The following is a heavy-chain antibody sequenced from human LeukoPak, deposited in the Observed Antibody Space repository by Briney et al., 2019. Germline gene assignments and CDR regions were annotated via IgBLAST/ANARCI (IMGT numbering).Heavy chain of an antibody. Sequence: SETLSLTCDVYGGSFSGYYWSWIRQPPGKGPEWIGEINHSGSTNYNPSLKCRVSISVDTSKNPFSLKLSSVTAADTAVYYCARGRGGPYDSSGYYSYLYYFDYWGQGTLVTVSS. J-gene: IGHJ4*02. CDR2: INHSGST. CDR3: ARGRGGPYDSSGYYSYLYYFDY. V-gene: IGHV4-34*01. D-gene: IGHD3-22*01. CDR1: GGSFSGYY.